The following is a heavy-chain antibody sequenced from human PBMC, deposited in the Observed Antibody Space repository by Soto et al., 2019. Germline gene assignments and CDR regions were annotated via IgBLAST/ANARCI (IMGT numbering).Heavy chain of an antibody. Sequence: PSETLSLTCAVSGGSISSGGYSWSWIRQPPGKGLEWIGYIYHSGSTYYNPSLKSRVTISVDRSKNQFSLKLSSVTDADTAVYYCHRGPTWGYFDYWGQRTLVTVSS. CDR3: HRGPTWGYFDY. CDR2: IYHSGST. CDR1: GGSISSGGYS. V-gene: IGHV4-30-2*01. D-gene: IGHD3-16*01. J-gene: IGHJ4*02.